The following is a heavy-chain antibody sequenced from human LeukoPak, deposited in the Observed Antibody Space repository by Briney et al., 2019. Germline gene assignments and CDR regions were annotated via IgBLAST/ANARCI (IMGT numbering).Heavy chain of an antibody. CDR3: ARDLRPDGSGSEHDY. V-gene: IGHV3-30-3*01. CDR1: GFTFSSYA. Sequence: GRSLGLSCAASGFTFSSYAMHWVRQAPGKGLEWVAVISYDGSNKYYADSVKGRFTISRDNSKNTLYLQMNSLRAEDTAVYYCARDLRPDGSGSEHDYWGQGTLVTVSS. J-gene: IGHJ4*02. CDR2: ISYDGSNK. D-gene: IGHD3-10*01.